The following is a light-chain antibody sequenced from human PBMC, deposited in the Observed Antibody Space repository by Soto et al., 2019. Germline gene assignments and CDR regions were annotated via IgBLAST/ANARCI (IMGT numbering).Light chain of an antibody. CDR2: KAS. CDR1: QSISSW. J-gene: IGKJ2*02. CDR3: QQYNSYWWT. Sequence: DIQMTQSPSTLSASVGDRVTITCRASQSISSWLAWYQQKPGKAPKLLIYKASSLESGVPSRFSGSGSGTEYTLTIISLQPDDFATYYCQQYNSYWWTFGQGTKLEIK. V-gene: IGKV1-5*03.